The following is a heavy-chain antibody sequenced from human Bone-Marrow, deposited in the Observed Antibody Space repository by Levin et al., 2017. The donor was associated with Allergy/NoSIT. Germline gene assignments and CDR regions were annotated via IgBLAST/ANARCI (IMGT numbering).Heavy chain of an antibody. CDR3: ARDRYTPLGGAFDV. CDR1: GYSFTSYY. CDR2: INPSGGSS. V-gene: IGHV1-46*01. J-gene: IGHJ3*01. Sequence: ASVKVSCKASGYSFTSYYIHWVRQAPGQGLEWMGMINPSGGSSMYAQKFQGRITMTRDTSTSTVYMELSSLRSEDTAVYYCARDRYTPLGGAFDVWGQGTMVTVSS. D-gene: IGHD3-16*01.